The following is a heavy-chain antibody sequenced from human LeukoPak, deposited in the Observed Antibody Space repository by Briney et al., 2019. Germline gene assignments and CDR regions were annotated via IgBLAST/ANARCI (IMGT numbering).Heavy chain of an antibody. V-gene: IGHV3-23*01. Sequence: GGSLRLSCAASGFTFSSYAMSWVRQAPGKGLEWVSAISGSGGSTYYADSVKGRFTISRDNSKNTLYLLMNSLRAEDTAVYYCANAAFPNCSSTSCYTPFDYWGQGTLVTVSS. D-gene: IGHD2-2*02. CDR1: GFTFSSYA. CDR3: ANAAFPNCSSTSCYTPFDY. CDR2: ISGSGGST. J-gene: IGHJ4*02.